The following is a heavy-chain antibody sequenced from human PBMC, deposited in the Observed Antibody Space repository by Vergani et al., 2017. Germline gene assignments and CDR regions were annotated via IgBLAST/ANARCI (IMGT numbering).Heavy chain of an antibody. Sequence: QVQLQESGPGLVKPSETLSLTCTVSGGSVSSGSYYWSWIRQPAGKGLEWIGYIYYSGSTNYNPSLKSRVPISVDTSKNQFSLKLSSVAAADTAVYYCARARTEYGSSTSCDYYYYYYYMDVWGKGTTVTVSS. CDR2: IYYSGST. CDR1: GGSVSSGSYY. V-gene: IGHV4-61*10. J-gene: IGHJ6*03. CDR3: ARARTEYGSSTSCDYYYYYYYMDV. D-gene: IGHD2-2*01.